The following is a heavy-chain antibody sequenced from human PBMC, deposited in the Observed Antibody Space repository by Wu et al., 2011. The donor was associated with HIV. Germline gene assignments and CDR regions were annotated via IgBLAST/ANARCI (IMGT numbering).Heavy chain of an antibody. CDR1: RGSFGSYA. Sequence: VQLVQSGAQVKNPGSSVKVSCKASRGSFGSYAISWVRQAPGKGLEWMGLVDPEDGKTIYAEKFQGRVTITADTSTDTAYMELSSLRSEDTAVYYCATVSGLRRGYWGQGTLVTVSS. CDR2: VDPEDGKT. CDR3: ATVSGLRRGY. V-gene: IGHV1-69-2*01. J-gene: IGHJ4*01. D-gene: IGHD3/OR15-3a*01.